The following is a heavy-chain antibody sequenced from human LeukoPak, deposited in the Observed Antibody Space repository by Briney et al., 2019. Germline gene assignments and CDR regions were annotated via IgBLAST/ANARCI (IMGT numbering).Heavy chain of an antibody. V-gene: IGHV4-39*01. Sequence: SETLSLTCTVSGGSISSSSYYWGWIRQPPGKGLEWIGSIYYSGTTYYNPSLKSRVTISVDTSKNQFSLKLSSVTAADTAVYYCARRMYSGSYHPFDYWGQGTLVTVSS. CDR1: GGSISSSSYY. CDR3: ARRMYSGSYHPFDY. CDR2: IYYSGTT. D-gene: IGHD1-26*01. J-gene: IGHJ4*02.